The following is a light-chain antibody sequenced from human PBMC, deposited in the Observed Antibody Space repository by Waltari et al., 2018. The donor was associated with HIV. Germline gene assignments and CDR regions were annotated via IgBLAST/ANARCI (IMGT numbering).Light chain of an antibody. J-gene: IGLJ3*02. CDR3: AAWDDSLSGLV. Sequence: QSVLPQPPSASGTPGQRVTISCSGSSSHIGSTYVYWYQQRPGTAPKLHIYRNNQRPSGVPDRFSGSKSGTSASLAISGLRSEDETNYYCAAWDDSLSGLVFGGGTKLTVL. CDR1: SSHIGSTY. CDR2: RNN. V-gene: IGLV1-47*01.